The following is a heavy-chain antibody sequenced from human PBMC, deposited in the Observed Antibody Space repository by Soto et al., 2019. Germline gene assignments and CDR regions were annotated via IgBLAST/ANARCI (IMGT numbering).Heavy chain of an antibody. V-gene: IGHV5-10-1*01. CDR3: ARLREQLAPHSCGMDV. J-gene: IGHJ6*04. CDR1: GYSFTSYW. Sequence: PGESLKISCKGSGYSFTSYWISWVRQMPGKGLEWMGRIDPSDSYTNYSPSFQGHVTISADKSISTAYLQWSSLKASDTAMYYCARLREQLAPHSCGMDVRGKGTTVTVSS. CDR2: IDPSDSYT. D-gene: IGHD6-6*01.